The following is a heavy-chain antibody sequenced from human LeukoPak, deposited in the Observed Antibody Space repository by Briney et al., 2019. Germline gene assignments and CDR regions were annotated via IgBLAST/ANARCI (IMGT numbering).Heavy chain of an antibody. CDR1: GFTFGSYA. CDR2: ISGSGGST. J-gene: IGHJ3*02. CDR3: AKCGNTALLWFGKVGAFDI. D-gene: IGHD3-10*01. V-gene: IGHV3-23*01. Sequence: GGSLRLSCAASGFTFGSYAMSWVRQAPGKGLEWVSAISGSGGSTYYADSVKGRFTISRDNSKNTLYLQMNSLRAEDTAVYYCAKCGNTALLWFGKVGAFDIWGQGTMVTVSS.